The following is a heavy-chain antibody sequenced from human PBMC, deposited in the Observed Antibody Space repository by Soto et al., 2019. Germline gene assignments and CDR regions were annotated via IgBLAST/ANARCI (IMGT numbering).Heavy chain of an antibody. CDR1: GGTFSSYT. V-gene: IGHV1-69*02. CDR3: ARVAARRTPGRKGYFDY. CDR2: IIPILGIA. D-gene: IGHD6-6*01. J-gene: IGHJ4*02. Sequence: ASVKVSCKASGGTFSSYTISWVRQAPGQGLEWMGRIIPILGIANYAQKFQGRVTITADKSTSTAYMELGSLRSEDTAVYYCARVAARRTPGRKGYFDYWGQGTLVTVSS.